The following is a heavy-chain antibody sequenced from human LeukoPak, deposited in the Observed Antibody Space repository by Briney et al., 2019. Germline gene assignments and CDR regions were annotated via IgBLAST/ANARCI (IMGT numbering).Heavy chain of an antibody. CDR1: GGSISNYY. CDR3: ARRYTASPGERFDY. Sequence: SETLSLTCTVSGGSISNYYWTWIWQPPGKGLEWIGYIYSSGNTNYNPSLNSRVTISLDTSKNQFSLMLRSLTAADTAVYYCARRYTASPGERFDYWGQGTLVTVSS. J-gene: IGHJ4*02. CDR2: IYSSGNT. V-gene: IGHV4-59*08. D-gene: IGHD2-2*02.